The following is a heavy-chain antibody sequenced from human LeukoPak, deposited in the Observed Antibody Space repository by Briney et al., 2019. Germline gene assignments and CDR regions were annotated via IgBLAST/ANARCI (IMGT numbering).Heavy chain of an antibody. D-gene: IGHD3-22*01. J-gene: IGHJ3*02. CDR1: GFTFDDYG. CDR3: TRPHRYYYDSSGYYLDPTADAFDI. Sequence: GGSLRLSCAAAGFTFDDYGMSWVRQAPGKGLEWVSGINWNGGSTGYADSVKGRFTISRDNAKNSLYLQMNSLRAEDTALYYCTRPHRYYYDSSGYYLDPTADAFDIWGQGTMVTVSS. CDR2: INWNGGST. V-gene: IGHV3-20*04.